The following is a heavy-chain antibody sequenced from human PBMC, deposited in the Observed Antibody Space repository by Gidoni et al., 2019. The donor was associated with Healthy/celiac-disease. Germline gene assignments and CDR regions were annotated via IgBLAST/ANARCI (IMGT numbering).Heavy chain of an antibody. CDR1: GGSFSGYY. D-gene: IGHD3-10*01. V-gene: IGHV4-34*01. CDR2: INHSGST. J-gene: IGHJ4*02. Sequence: QVQLQQWVAGLLQPSETLSLTCAVYGGSFSGYYWSWIRQPPGKGLEWIGEINHSGSTNYNPSLKSRVTISVDTSKNQFSLKLSSVTAADTAVYYCARGLRYYGSGSMTRRKPNVFDYWGQGTLVTVSS. CDR3: ARGLRYYGSGSMTRRKPNVFDY.